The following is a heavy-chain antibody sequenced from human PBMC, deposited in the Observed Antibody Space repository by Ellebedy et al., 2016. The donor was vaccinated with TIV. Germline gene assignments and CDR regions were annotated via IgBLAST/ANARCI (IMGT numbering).Heavy chain of an antibody. Sequence: MPSEPLSLTCTVSGYSISSGYYWGWIRQPPGQGLEWIGRIYHSGTTYYNPSLESRVTISVDTSKNQFSLNLSSVTAADTALYYCARKLEAYYDYYYFDYWGQGTLVTVSS. CDR3: ARKLEAYYDYYYFDY. J-gene: IGHJ4*02. V-gene: IGHV4-38-2*02. CDR1: GYSISSGYY. CDR2: IYHSGTT. D-gene: IGHD3-3*01.